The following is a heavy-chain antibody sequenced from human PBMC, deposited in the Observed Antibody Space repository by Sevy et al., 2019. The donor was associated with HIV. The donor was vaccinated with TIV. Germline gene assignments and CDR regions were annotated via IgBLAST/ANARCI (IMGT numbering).Heavy chain of an antibody. V-gene: IGHV3-30-3*01. D-gene: IGHD3-16*01. CDR3: ARDPHSVPHWGSFDS. CDR1: GFTFTRYA. CDR2: VSKEGTNK. Sequence: GGSLRLSCEASGFTFTRYAFHWVRQAPGKGLEWVAVVSKEGTNKYYVDSVKARFTISRDNSRNTLYLQMQSLRADDTAVYFCARDPHSVPHWGSFDSWGQGTLVTVSS. J-gene: IGHJ4*02.